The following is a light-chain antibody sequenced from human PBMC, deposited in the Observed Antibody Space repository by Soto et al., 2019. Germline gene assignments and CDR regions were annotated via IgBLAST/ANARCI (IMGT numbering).Light chain of an antibody. V-gene: IGKV1-5*03. CDR1: RSISNW. CDR2: QAS. Sequence: DIQMTQSPSTLSASVGDRVTITCRASRSISNWLAWYQQKPGTAPKLLIYQASSLESGVPSRFSGSGSGTEFSLPTSSVQHDEVATYYYQHYNTYSWCTFGPGTKVDIK. CDR3: QHYNTYSWCT. J-gene: IGKJ3*01.